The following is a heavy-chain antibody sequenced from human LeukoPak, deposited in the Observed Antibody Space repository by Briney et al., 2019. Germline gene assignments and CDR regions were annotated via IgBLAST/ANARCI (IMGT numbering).Heavy chain of an antibody. V-gene: IGHV3-74*01. CDR1: GFTFSSYW. CDR2: INTDGSST. CDR3: ARPDGGYGDYFDY. D-gene: IGHD5-12*01. Sequence: GGSLRLSCAASGFTFSSYWMHWVRQAPGKGLVWVSRINTDGSSTSYADSVKGRFTISRDDAKNTLYLQMNSLRAEDTAVYYCARPDGGYGDYFDYWGQGTLVTASS. J-gene: IGHJ4*02.